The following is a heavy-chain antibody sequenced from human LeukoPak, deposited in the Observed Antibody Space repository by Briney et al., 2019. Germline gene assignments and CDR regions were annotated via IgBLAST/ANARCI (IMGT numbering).Heavy chain of an antibody. Sequence: GESLKISCQASGYSFTSYWIGWVRQMPGKGLEWMGIIYPGDSDTRYSPSFQGQVTISADKSISTAYLQWSSLKASDNAMYYCVVMRRRFLEWHYPYWGQGTLVTVSS. V-gene: IGHV5-51*01. CDR2: IYPGDSDT. J-gene: IGHJ4*02. CDR3: VVMRRRFLEWHYPY. CDR1: GYSFTSYW. D-gene: IGHD3-3*01.